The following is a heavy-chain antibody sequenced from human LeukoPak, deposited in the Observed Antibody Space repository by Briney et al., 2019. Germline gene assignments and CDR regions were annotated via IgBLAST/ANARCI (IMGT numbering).Heavy chain of an antibody. CDR2: INDGGNT. J-gene: IGHJ4*02. CDR3: ARDPAEADC. Sequence: PGGSLRLSCAASGFTFSGYAMNWVRQAPGKGLEWVSSINDGGNTFYADSVKGRFAISRDNAKNSLYLQMNGLRAEDTAVYYCARDPAEADCWGQGTLVTVSS. V-gene: IGHV3-21*06. CDR1: GFTFSGYA.